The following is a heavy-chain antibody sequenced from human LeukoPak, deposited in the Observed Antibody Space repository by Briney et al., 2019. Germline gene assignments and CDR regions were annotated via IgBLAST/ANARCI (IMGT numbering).Heavy chain of an antibody. D-gene: IGHD3-9*01. V-gene: IGHV1-46*01. J-gene: IGHJ4*02. CDR1: GYTFTRYN. CDR3: VLFYARRPNY. Sequence: ASVKVSCKASGYTFTRYNIHWVRQAPGQGLEWMGIIDPRSGSTTYAQKFQGRVTITRDTSTTTVFMEMSSLNSEDTAMYNCVLFYARRPNYWGQGTLVTVSS. CDR2: IDPRSGST.